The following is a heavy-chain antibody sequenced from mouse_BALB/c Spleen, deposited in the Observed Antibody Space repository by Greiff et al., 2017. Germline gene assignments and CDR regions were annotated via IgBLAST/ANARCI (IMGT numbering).Heavy chain of an antibody. V-gene: IGHV1-85*01. CDR1: GYTFTSYD. CDR3: ARKGPYDGKSFDY. D-gene: IGHD2-12*01. CDR2: IFPGDGST. J-gene: IGHJ2*01. Sequence: VQLQESGAELVKPGASVKLSCKASGYTFTSYDINWVRQRPEQGLEWIGWIFPGDGSTKYNEKFKGKATLTVDKSSSTAYMQLSSPTSEDSAVYYCARKGPYDGKSFDYWGQGTTLTVSS.